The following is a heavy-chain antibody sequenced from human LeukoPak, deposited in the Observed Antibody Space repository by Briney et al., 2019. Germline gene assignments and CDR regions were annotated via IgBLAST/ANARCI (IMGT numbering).Heavy chain of an antibody. J-gene: IGHJ5*02. V-gene: IGHV4-34*01. D-gene: IGHD2-2*01. CDR1: GGSFSGYY. CDR2: INRSGST. Sequence: SETLSLTCAVYGGSFSGYYWSWIRQPPGKGLEWIGEINRSGSTNYNPSLKSRVTISVDTSKNQFSLKLSSVTAADTAVYYCARFIVVVPAAYNWFDPWGQGTLVTVSS. CDR3: ARFIVVVPAAYNWFDP.